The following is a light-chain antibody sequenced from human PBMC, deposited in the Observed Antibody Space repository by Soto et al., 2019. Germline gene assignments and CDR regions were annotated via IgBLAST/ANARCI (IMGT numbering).Light chain of an antibody. CDR3: QQYKSHSTWT. CDR1: QSISNW. V-gene: IGKV1-5*01. CDR2: DAS. J-gene: IGKJ1*01. Sequence: DIQMTQSPSTLSASVGDRVTITCRASQSISNWLAWYQQRPGKAPKVLIYDASSLQRGVPSRFSGSGSGTEFTLTISSLQPDDFATYYCQQYKSHSTWTFGQGTKVESK.